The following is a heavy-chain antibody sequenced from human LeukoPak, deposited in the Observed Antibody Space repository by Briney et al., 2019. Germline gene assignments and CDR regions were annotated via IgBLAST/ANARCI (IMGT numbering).Heavy chain of an antibody. CDR1: GFTFSSYW. D-gene: IGHD5-12*01. CDR2: IKQDGSEK. V-gene: IGHV3-7*01. CDR3: ARDLGIVATIGDY. J-gene: IGHJ4*02. Sequence: GGSLRLSCAASGFTFSSYWMSWVRQAPGKGLEWVANIKQDGSEKYYVDSVKGRFTISRDNAKNSLYLQMNSLRAEDTAVYYCARDLGIVATIGDYWGQGTLVTVSS.